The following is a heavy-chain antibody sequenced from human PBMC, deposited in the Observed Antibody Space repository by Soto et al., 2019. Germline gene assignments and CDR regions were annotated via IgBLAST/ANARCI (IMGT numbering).Heavy chain of an antibody. D-gene: IGHD2-8*01. CDR2: IKQDGSEK. J-gene: IGHJ1*01. CDR1: GFTFSSYW. V-gene: IGHV3-7*01. CDR3: ASAYGYCTNGVCYNAPAEYFQH. Sequence: GGSLRLSCAASGFTFSSYWMSWVRQAPGKGLEWVANIKQDGSEKYYVDSVKGRFTISRDNAKNSLYLQMNNLRAEDTAVYYCASAYGYCTNGVCYNAPAEYFQHWGQGTLVTVSS.